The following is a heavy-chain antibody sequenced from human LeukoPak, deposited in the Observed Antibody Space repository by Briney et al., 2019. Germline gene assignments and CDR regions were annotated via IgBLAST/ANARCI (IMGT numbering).Heavy chain of an antibody. V-gene: IGHV3-53*01. CDR3: AREDYGDYDYDY. J-gene: IGHJ4*02. CDR1: GFTVSSNY. D-gene: IGHD4-17*01. Sequence: GGSLRLSCAASGFTVSSNYMSWVRQAPGEGLEWVSVIYSGGSTYYADSVKGRFTISRDNPKNTLYLQMNSLRAEDTAVYYCAREDYGDYDYDYWGQGTLVTVSS. CDR2: IYSGGST.